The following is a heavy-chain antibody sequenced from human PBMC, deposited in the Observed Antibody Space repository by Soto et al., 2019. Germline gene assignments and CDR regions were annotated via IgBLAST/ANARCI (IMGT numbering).Heavy chain of an antibody. Sequence: LRLSFAASGFSFISYRINWVRQAPGKGLEWVSSISSSSSYIYYADSVKGRFTISRYNAKNSLYLQMNSLRAADTAVYYCATVAVGQWLLPWGQGTMVTVSS. V-gene: IGHV3-21*01. CDR3: ATVAVGQWLLP. CDR1: GFSFISYR. J-gene: IGHJ3*01. D-gene: IGHD3-22*01. CDR2: ISSSSSYI.